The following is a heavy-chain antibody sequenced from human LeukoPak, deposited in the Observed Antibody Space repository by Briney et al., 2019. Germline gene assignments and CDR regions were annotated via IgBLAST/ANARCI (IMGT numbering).Heavy chain of an antibody. Sequence: TGGSLRLSCAASGFTFSSYAMSWVRQAPGKGLERVSAISGSGGSTYYAVSVKGRFTISRDNSKNTLYLQMNSLRAEDTAVYYCAKDPSARIRSVDYWGQGTLVTVSS. CDR2: ISGSGGST. CDR1: GFTFSSYA. J-gene: IGHJ4*02. CDR3: AKDPSARIRSVDY. V-gene: IGHV3-23*01. D-gene: IGHD2-15*01.